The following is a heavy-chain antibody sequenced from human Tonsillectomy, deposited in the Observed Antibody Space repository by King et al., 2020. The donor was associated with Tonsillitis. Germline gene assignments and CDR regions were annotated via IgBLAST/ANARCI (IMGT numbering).Heavy chain of an antibody. D-gene: IGHD4-17*01. V-gene: IGHV4-4*02. CDR1: VDSISSRNW. CDR3: ARVRYSGDLKAFDI. J-gene: IGHJ3*02. CDR2: MYHSVST. Sequence: VQLQESDPGLVKPSGTLSLTCAVSVDSISSRNWWKWVRQPPGKGLEWIGEMYHSVSTNYNPSLTSRVTISVDKANNQFSLKLNSVTAADTAVDHSARVRYSGDLKAFDIWGRGTMVIVSS.